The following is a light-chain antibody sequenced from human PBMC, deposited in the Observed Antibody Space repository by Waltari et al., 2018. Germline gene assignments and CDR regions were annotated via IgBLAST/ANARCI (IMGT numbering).Light chain of an antibody. V-gene: IGLV4-69*01. CDR2: VNSDGRH. Sequence: QLVLTQSPSASASLGAPVKLTCTLSSGHSSNVIAWLQQQPETGPRALMKVNSDGRHRKGDKIAGRCSGSRSGAEHYLTISSLQSEDEADYYCQTGGHGTWVFGGGTKLTVL. CDR3: QTGGHGTWV. J-gene: IGLJ3*02. CDR1: SGHSSNV.